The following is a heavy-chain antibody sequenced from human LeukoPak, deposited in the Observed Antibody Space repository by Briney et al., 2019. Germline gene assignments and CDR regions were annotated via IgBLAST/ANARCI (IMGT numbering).Heavy chain of an antibody. D-gene: IGHD5-18*01. CDR2: IYYSGST. J-gene: IGHJ4*02. V-gene: IGHV4-59*12. Sequence: SETLSLTCTVSGGSISSYYWSWIRQPPGKGLEWIGYIYYSGSTNYNPSLKSRVTISVDTSKNQFSLKLSSVTAADTAVYYCARLGQLWHYYFDYWGQGTLVTVSS. CDR3: ARLGQLWHYYFDY. CDR1: GGSISSYY.